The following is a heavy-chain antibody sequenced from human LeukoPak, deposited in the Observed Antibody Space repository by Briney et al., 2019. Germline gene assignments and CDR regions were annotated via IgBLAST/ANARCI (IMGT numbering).Heavy chain of an antibody. J-gene: IGHJ4*02. CDR1: GFTFSGYS. Sequence: GGSLRLSCAASGFTFSGYSMNWVRQAPGKGLEWVSSISSGSSYRYYADSVKGRFTISRDNAKNSLYLQMNSLRAEDTAVYYCARGSSSTGYYFDYWGQGTLVTVSS. V-gene: IGHV3-21*01. CDR2: ISSGSSYR. D-gene: IGHD3-22*01. CDR3: ARGSSSTGYYFDY.